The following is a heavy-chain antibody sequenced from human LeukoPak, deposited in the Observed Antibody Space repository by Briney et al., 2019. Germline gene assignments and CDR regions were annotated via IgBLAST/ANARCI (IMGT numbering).Heavy chain of an antibody. J-gene: IGHJ5*02. CDR3: ARDLAFLPVPAANGWFDP. CDR1: GYTFTSHG. D-gene: IGHD6-19*01. V-gene: IGHV1-18*01. CDR2: ISTYNGDT. Sequence: ASVKVSCKASGYTFTSHGISWVRHAPGQGLEWMGWISTYNGDTNYAQKLQGRLTLTSDTSTNTAYMEVRSLKSDDTAVYYCARDLAFLPVPAANGWFDPWGQGTLVTVSS.